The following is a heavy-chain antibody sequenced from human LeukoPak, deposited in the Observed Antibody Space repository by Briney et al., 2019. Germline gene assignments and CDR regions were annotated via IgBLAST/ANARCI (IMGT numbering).Heavy chain of an antibody. J-gene: IGHJ4*02. V-gene: IGHV3-7*03. CDR1: GFTFSSYW. Sequence: GGSLRLSCAASGFTFSSYWMSWVRQAPGKGLEWVANTKPDGSEKNYVVSVKGRFTISRGISKNTLYLQMNSLRAEDTAVYYCAKGPLRYCSSSSCLATLDYWGQGTLVTVSS. CDR2: TKPDGSEK. D-gene: IGHD2-2*01. CDR3: AKGPLRYCSSSSCLATLDY.